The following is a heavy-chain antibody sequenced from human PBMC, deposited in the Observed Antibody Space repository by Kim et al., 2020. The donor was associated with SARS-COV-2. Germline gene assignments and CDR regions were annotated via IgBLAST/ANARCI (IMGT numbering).Heavy chain of an antibody. Sequence: GGSLRLSCVASGFTFSGAGMHWVRQASGKGLEWVGRIRSKVNNYATAYAASVKGRFTISRDDSKNMAYLQISGLKTEDADVYYCTREGDYYGMDVWGQGTTVTVSS. CDR3: TREGDYYGMDV. J-gene: IGHJ6*02. V-gene: IGHV3-73*01. CDR1: GFTFSGAG. CDR2: IRSKVNNYAT.